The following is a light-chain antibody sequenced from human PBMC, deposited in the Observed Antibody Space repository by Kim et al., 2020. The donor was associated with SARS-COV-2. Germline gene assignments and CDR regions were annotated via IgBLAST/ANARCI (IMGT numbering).Light chain of an antibody. CDR1: NIAYES. CDR2: YDQ. J-gene: IGLJ2*01. V-gene: IGLV3-21*04. Sequence: SYELTQPPSVSVAPGGAAKITCGGTNIAYESVHWYQQRPGQAPVVVIYYDQDRPSGTPERFSGSSSGNTATLTISRVEAGDEADYYCQVWDGRSDHVVFGGGTQLTVL. CDR3: QVWDGRSDHVV.